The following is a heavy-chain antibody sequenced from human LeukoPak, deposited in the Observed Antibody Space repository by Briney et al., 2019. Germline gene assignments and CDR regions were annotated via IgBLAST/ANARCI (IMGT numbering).Heavy chain of an antibody. CDR2: IYPGDSDT. J-gene: IGHJ6*03. D-gene: IGHD6-13*01. CDR3: ARHRGYSSSWYSAKYYYYMDV. CDR1: GYSFTSYW. Sequence: VESLKISCKGSGYSFTSYWIGWVRQMPGKGLEWMGIIYPGDSDTRYSPSFQGQVTISADKSISTAYLQWSSLKASDTAMYYCARHRGYSSSWYSAKYYYYMDVWGKGTTVTVSS. V-gene: IGHV5-51*01.